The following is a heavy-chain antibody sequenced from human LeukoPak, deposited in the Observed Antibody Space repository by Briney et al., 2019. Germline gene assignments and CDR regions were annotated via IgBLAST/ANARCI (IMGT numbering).Heavy chain of an antibody. CDR2: ISYDGSNK. CDR3: AALAAEYYCGMDV. D-gene: IGHD6-13*01. V-gene: IGHV3-30*03. J-gene: IGHJ6*02. Sequence: PGGSLRLSCAASGFTFSSYGMHWVRQAPGKGLEWVAVISYDGSNKYYADSVKGRFTISRDNSKNTLYLQMNSLRAEHTAVYYCAALAAEYYCGMDVWGQGTTVTVSS. CDR1: GFTFSSYG.